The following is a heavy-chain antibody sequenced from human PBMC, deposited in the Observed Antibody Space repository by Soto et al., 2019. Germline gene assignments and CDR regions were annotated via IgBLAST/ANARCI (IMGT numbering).Heavy chain of an antibody. D-gene: IGHD2-21*02. Sequence: PSETLSLTCTVSGGSISSGGYYWSWIRRHPGKGLEWIGYIYYSGSTYYNPSLKSRVTISVDTSKNQFSLKLSSVTAADTAVYYCARVNRGVTMYDYWGQGTLVTVSS. CDR1: GGSISSGGYY. J-gene: IGHJ4*02. V-gene: IGHV4-31*03. CDR2: IYYSGST. CDR3: ARVNRGVTMYDY.